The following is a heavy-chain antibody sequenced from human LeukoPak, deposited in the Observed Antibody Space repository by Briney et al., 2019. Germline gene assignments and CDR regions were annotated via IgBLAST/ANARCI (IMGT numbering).Heavy chain of an antibody. CDR2: ISGSGGST. J-gene: IGHJ4*02. CDR1: GFTFSSYA. CDR3: AKDKLAAAGEYYFDY. Sequence: PGGSLRLSCAASGFTFSSYAMSWVRQAPGKGLEWVSAISGSGGSTYYADSVKGRFTISRENSKNTLYPQINSLRAEDTAVYYCAKDKLAAAGEYYFDYWGQGTLVTVSS. D-gene: IGHD6-13*01. V-gene: IGHV3-23*01.